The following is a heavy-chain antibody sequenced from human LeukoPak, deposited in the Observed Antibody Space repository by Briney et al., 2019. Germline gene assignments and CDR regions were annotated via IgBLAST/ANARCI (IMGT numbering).Heavy chain of an antibody. CDR1: GGSISSYY. V-gene: IGHV4-4*07. Sequence: SETLSLTCTVSGGSISSYYWSWIRQPAGKGLEWIGRIYTSGSTNYNPSLKSRVTMSVDTSKNQFSLKLSSVTAAGTAVYYCARDLSLVGARVFDYWGQGTLVTVSS. J-gene: IGHJ4*02. D-gene: IGHD1-26*01. CDR2: IYTSGST. CDR3: ARDLSLVGARVFDY.